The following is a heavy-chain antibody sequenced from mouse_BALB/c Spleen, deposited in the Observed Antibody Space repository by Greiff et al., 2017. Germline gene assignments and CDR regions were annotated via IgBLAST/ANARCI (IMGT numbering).Heavy chain of an antibody. D-gene: IGHD2-3*01. CDR2: INPYNDGT. V-gene: IGHV1-14*01. J-gene: IGHJ2*01. CDR3: AREGGLLTYYFDY. CDR1: GYTFTSYV. Sequence: EVQLQQSGPELVKPGATVKMSCKASGYTFTSYVMHWVKQKPGQGLEWIGYINPYNDGTKYNEKFKGKATLTSDKSSSTAYMELSSLTSEDSAVYYCAREGGLLTYYFDYWGQGTTLTVSS.